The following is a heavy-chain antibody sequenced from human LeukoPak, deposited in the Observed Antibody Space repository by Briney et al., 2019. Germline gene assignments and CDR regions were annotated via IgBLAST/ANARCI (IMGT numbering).Heavy chain of an antibody. Sequence: ASVKVSCKASGYTFTSYGISWVRQAPGQGLEWMGWISAYNGNTNYAQKFQGRVTMTRDTSTSTVYMELSSLRSEDTAVYYCARGVVVVPSPTPYYYMDVWGKGTTVTVSS. V-gene: IGHV1-18*01. CDR3: ARGVVVVPSPTPYYYMDV. CDR2: ISAYNGNT. D-gene: IGHD2-2*01. J-gene: IGHJ6*03. CDR1: GYTFTSYG.